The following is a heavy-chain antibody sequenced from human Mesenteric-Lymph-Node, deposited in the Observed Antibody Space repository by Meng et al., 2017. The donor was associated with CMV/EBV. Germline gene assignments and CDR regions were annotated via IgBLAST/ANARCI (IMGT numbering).Heavy chain of an antibody. V-gene: IGHV3-7*01. CDR2: IRQDGNEK. Sequence: GGSLRLSCAASGFTFSRHWMTWVRQAPGKGLEWVANIRQDGNEKNSVDSVKGRFTTSRDNAKNSVYLQMNSLRVEDTAVYYCAREGSPLNWFDPWGQGTLVTVSS. J-gene: IGHJ5*02. D-gene: IGHD6-13*01. CDR1: GFTFSRHW. CDR3: AREGSPLNWFDP.